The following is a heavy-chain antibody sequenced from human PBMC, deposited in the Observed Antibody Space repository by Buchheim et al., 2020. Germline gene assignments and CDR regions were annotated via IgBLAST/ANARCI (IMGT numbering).Heavy chain of an antibody. V-gene: IGHV1-69*09. CDR3: ARDSPTSRNYYYYGMDV. CDR2: IIPILGIA. CDR1: GYTFTSYY. Sequence: QVQLVQSGAEVKKPGASVKVSCKASGYTFTSYYMHWVRQAPGQGLEWMGRIIPILGIANYAQKFQGRVTITADKSTSTAYMELSSLRSEDTAVYYCARDSPTSRNYYYYGMDVWGQGTT. J-gene: IGHJ6*02. D-gene: IGHD2-2*01.